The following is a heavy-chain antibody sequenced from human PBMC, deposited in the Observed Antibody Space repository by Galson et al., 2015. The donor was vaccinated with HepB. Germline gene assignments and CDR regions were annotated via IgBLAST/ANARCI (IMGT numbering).Heavy chain of an antibody. CDR1: GYTFTSYG. Sequence: SVKVSCKASGYTFTSYGISWVRQAPGQGLEWMGWISAYNGNTNYAQKLQGRVTMTTDTSTSTAYMELRSLRSDDTAVYYCARDLHYYDSSGYYGSGYWGQGTLVTVSS. CDR3: ARDLHYYDSSGYYGSGY. CDR2: ISAYNGNT. V-gene: IGHV1-18*01. J-gene: IGHJ4*02. D-gene: IGHD3-22*01.